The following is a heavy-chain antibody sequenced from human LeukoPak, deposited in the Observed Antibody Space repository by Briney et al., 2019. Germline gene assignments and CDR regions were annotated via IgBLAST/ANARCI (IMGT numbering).Heavy chain of an antibody. J-gene: IGHJ4*02. CDR2: INPNSGGT. CDR3: ARGPTYGSGSYYN. CDR1: GYTFTAYY. V-gene: IGHV1-2*02. Sequence: ASVKVSCKASGYTFTAYYIHWVRQAPGQGLEWMGWINPNSGGTNYAQKFQGRVTLTRDTSISTAYMELSSLRSEDTAVYYCARGPTYGSGSYYNWGQGTLVTVSS. D-gene: IGHD3-10*01.